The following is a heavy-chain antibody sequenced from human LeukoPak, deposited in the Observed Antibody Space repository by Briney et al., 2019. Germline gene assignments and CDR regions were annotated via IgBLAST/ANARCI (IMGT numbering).Heavy chain of an antibody. CDR2: IRSKANSYAT. CDR1: GFTFSGSA. J-gene: IGHJ4*02. D-gene: IGHD3-22*01. Sequence: GGSLKLSCAASGFTFSGSAMHWVRQASGKGLEWVGRIRSKANSYATAYAASVKGRFTIFRDDSKNTAYLQVNSLKTEDTAVYYCTRHGPTEDSSGYFWGQGTLVTVSS. V-gene: IGHV3-73*01. CDR3: TRHGPTEDSSGYF.